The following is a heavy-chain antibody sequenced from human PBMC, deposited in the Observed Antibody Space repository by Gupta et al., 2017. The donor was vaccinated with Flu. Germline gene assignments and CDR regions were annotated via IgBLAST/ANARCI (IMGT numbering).Heavy chain of an antibody. V-gene: IGHV4-39*01. D-gene: IGHD2-2*01. J-gene: IGHJ5*02. Sequence: QLQLQESGPGLVKPSETLSLTCTVSGGSISSSSYYWGWIRQPPGKGLEWIGSIYYSGSTYYNPSLKSRVTISVDTSKNQFSLKLSSVTAADTAVYYCARTPTYCSSTSCYPHRFDPWGQGTLVTVSS. CDR3: ARTPTYCSSTSCYPHRFDP. CDR2: IYYSGST. CDR1: GGSISSSSYY.